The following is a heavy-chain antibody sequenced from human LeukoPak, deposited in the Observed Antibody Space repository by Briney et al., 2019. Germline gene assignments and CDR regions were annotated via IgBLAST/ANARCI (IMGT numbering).Heavy chain of an antibody. J-gene: IGHJ5*02. CDR3: ARYPLAAADDWFDP. V-gene: IGHV1-69*13. CDR1: GGTFSSYA. CDR2: IIPIFGTA. D-gene: IGHD6-13*01. Sequence: SVQVSCKASGGTFSSYAISWVRQAPGQGLEWMGGIIPIFGTANYAQKFQGRVTITADESMSTAYMELSSLRSEDTAVYYCARYPLAAADDWFDPWGQGTLVTVSS.